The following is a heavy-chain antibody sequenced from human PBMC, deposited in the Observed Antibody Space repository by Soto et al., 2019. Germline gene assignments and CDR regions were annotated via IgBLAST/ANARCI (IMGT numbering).Heavy chain of an antibody. CDR1: GFTFSSYW. CDR3: ARSIAARLNWFDP. D-gene: IGHD6-6*01. J-gene: IGHJ5*02. CDR2: IKQDGSEK. Sequence: EVQLVESGGGLVQPGGSLRLSCAASGFTFSSYWMSWVRQAPGKGLEWVANIKQDGSEKYYVDSVKGRFTISRDNAKNSRYLQMNSLRAEDTAVNYCARSIAARLNWFDPWGQGTLVTVSS. V-gene: IGHV3-7*01.